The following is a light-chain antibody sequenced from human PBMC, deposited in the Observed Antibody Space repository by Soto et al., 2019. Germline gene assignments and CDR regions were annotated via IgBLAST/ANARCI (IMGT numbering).Light chain of an antibody. Sequence: QSALTQPPSASGSPGQSVTISCTGTSSDVGGYKYVSWYQQHPGKAPKLMIYEVNKRPSGVPYRFSGSKSGYTASLTVSGLQAEDEDDYYCSSYGGINNVLFGGGTKLTVL. CDR1: SSDVGGYKY. CDR2: EVN. V-gene: IGLV2-8*01. CDR3: SSYGGINNVL. J-gene: IGLJ2*01.